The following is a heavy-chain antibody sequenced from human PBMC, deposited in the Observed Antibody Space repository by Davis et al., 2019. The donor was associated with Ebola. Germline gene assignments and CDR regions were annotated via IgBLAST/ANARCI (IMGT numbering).Heavy chain of an antibody. CDR2: IYYSGST. CDR1: GGSISSYY. Sequence: SETLSLTCTVSGGSISSYYWSWIRQPPGKGLEWIGYIYYSGSTNYNPSLKSRVTISVDTSKNQFSLKLSSVTAADTAVYYCARVIRDGYNYADSWGQGTLVTVSS. V-gene: IGHV4-59*01. J-gene: IGHJ4*02. CDR3: ARVIRDGYNYADS. D-gene: IGHD5-24*01.